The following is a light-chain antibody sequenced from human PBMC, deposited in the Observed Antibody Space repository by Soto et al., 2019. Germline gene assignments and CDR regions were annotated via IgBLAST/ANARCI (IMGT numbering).Light chain of an antibody. V-gene: IGLV2-14*01. Sequence: QSVLTQPASVSGSPGQSITISCTGTDSDVGGYNFVSWYQQHPDKAPKLMIYEVNIRPSGVSDRFSGSKSGNTASLTVSGLQAEDEADYYCSSYTDSNSLVVFGGETKLTVL. CDR3: SSYTDSNSLVV. CDR1: DSDVGGYNF. J-gene: IGLJ3*02. CDR2: EVN.